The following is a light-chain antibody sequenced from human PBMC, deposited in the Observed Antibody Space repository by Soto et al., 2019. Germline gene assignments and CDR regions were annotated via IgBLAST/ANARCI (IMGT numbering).Light chain of an antibody. CDR3: SSFTSSSTVV. CDR1: SSDVGYYNY. CDR2: EVS. Sequence: QSALTQPASVSGSPGQSITISCTGTSSDVGYYNYVSWYQQHPGKAPKLLIYEVSKRPSGASNRFSGSRSDHTASLTISGLQAEDEANYYCSSFTSSSTVVFGGGTQLTVL. V-gene: IGLV2-14*01. J-gene: IGLJ2*01.